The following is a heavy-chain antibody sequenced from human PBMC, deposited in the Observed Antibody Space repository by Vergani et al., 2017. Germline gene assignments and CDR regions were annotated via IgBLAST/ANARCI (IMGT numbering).Heavy chain of an antibody. D-gene: IGHD5-24*01. CDR1: GYTFTSYY. V-gene: IGHV1-46*01. J-gene: IGHJ4*02. CDR2: INPSGGST. Sequence: QVQLVQSGAEVKKPGALVKVSCKASGYTFTSYYMHWVRQAPGQGLEWMGIINPSGGSTSYAQKFQGRGTMTRDTSTSTVYMELSSLRSEDTAVYYCARGRDGYNSLGYYFDYWGQGTLVTVSS. CDR3: ARGRDGYNSLGYYFDY.